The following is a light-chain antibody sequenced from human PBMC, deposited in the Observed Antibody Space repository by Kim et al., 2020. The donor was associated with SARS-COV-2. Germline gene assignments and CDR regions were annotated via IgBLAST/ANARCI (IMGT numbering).Light chain of an antibody. V-gene: IGLV3-1*01. J-gene: IGLJ2*01. CDR1: KLGDRY. CDR2: QDN. CDR3: QAWDSSIVV. Sequence: SYELTQPPSVSVSPGQTASIACSGDKLGDRYACXYQQKPGQSPVLVIYQDNKRPSGIPERFSGSNSGNTATLTISGTQAMDEADYYCQAWDSSIVVFGGG.